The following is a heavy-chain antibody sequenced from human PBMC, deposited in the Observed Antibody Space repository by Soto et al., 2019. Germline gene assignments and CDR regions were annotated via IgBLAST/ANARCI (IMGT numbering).Heavy chain of an antibody. D-gene: IGHD3-16*01. CDR1: GFTFDDYA. CDR3: AKSKKDHGGSYLDD. J-gene: IGHJ4*02. Sequence: GGSLRLSCAASGFTFDDYAMHWVRQAPGKGLEWVSGISWNSGSIGYADSVKGRFTISRDNAKNSLYQQMNSLRAEAAALCYLAKSKKDHGGSYLDDWGQGTMVTVSS. V-gene: IGHV3-9*01. CDR2: ISWNSGSI.